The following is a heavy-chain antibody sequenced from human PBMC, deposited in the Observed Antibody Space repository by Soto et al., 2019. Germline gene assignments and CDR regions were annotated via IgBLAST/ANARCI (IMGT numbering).Heavy chain of an antibody. Sequence: EVQLVESGGGLVQPGGYLSLSCAASGFTFSRYSMNWVRQAPGKGLEWVSYISSSSSTISYADSVKSRFTISRDYAKKSLYLQMYSLRDEDTAVYYCAREGGSYIWFDPWGQGTLVTVSS. CDR2: ISSSSSTI. CDR1: GFTFSRYS. V-gene: IGHV3-48*02. CDR3: AREGGSYIWFDP. J-gene: IGHJ5*02. D-gene: IGHD6-6*01.